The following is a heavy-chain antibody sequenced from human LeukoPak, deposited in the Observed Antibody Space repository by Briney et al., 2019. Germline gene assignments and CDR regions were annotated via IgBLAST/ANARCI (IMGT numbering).Heavy chain of an antibody. CDR2: IYTSGNT. CDR3: AVCSVTGRAFDV. J-gene: IGHJ3*01. CDR1: GDSISSYY. Sequence: SETLSLTCTVSGDSISSYYWSWIRQPAGKRLEWIGRIYTSGNTNYNPSLKSRVTVSVDTSKNQFSLKLSSVTAADTAVYYCAVCSVTGRAFDVWGQGTTVTVSS. D-gene: IGHD3-10*02. V-gene: IGHV4-4*07.